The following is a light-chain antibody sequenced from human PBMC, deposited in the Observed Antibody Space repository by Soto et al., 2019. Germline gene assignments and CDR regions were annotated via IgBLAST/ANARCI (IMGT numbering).Light chain of an antibody. CDR2: HAS. V-gene: IGKV3-11*01. Sequence: EIVMTQSPATVSVSPGERATLSCRASQSVSDKLAWYQQKPGQAPRLLIYHASARATGIPARFSGSGSGTDFTLTISSLEPEDFAIYYCQHRSNWPLTFGGGTKVEIK. CDR3: QHRSNWPLT. J-gene: IGKJ4*01. CDR1: QSVSDK.